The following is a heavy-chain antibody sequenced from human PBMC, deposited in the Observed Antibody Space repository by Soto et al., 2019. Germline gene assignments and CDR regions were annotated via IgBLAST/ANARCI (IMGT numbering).Heavy chain of an antibody. Sequence: GGSLRLSCAGSGFTFSSYSMNWVRQAPGKGLEWVSCISSSSRYIYYADSVEGRFTISRDNAKNSLYLQMNSLRAEDTAVYYCARDPWAYGDYVSAFDIWGQGTTVTVSS. CDR2: ISSSSRYI. V-gene: IGHV3-21*01. D-gene: IGHD4-17*01. CDR3: ARDPWAYGDYVSAFDI. J-gene: IGHJ3*02. CDR1: GFTFSSYS.